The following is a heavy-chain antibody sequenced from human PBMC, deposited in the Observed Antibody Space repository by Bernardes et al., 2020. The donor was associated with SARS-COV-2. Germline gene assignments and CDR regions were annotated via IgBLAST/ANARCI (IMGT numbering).Heavy chain of an antibody. V-gene: IGHV3-13*01. Sequence: GGSLRLSCAASGFTFSSYDMHWVRQATGKGLEWVSAIGTAGDTYYPGSVKGRFTISRENAKNSLYLQMNSLRAGDTAVYYCARGGNSPYYYYGMDVWGQGTTVTVSS. CDR1: GFTFSSYD. CDR3: ARGGNSPYYYYGMDV. CDR2: IGTAGDT. D-gene: IGHD2-21*02. J-gene: IGHJ6*02.